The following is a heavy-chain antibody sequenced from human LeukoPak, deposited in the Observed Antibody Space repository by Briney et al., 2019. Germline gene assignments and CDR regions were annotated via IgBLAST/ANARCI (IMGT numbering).Heavy chain of an antibody. Sequence: PSETLSLTCTVSGGSISSGSYYWSWIRQPAGEGLEWIGRIYTSGSTNYNPSLKSRVTISIDTSKNQFSLKLSSVTAADTAVYYCASGNRMGRDGYKAPAWYFDLWGRGTLVTVSS. J-gene: IGHJ2*01. V-gene: IGHV4-61*02. CDR2: IYTSGST. CDR3: ASGNRMGRDGYKAPAWYFDL. D-gene: IGHD5-24*01. CDR1: GGSISSGSYY.